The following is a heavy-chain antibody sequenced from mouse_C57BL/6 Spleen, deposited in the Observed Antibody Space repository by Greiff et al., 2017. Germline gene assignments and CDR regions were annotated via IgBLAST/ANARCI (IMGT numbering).Heavy chain of an antibody. CDR3: ARDGPYYGSSYWYFDV. Sequence: EVKLMESEGGLVQPGSSMKLSCTASGFTFSDYYMAWVRQVPEKGLERVANINYDGSSTYYLDSLKSRFIISRDNAKNILYLQMSSLKSEDTATYYCARDGPYYGSSYWYFDVWGTGTTVTVSS. V-gene: IGHV5-16*01. CDR2: INYDGSST. CDR1: GFTFSDYY. D-gene: IGHD1-1*01. J-gene: IGHJ1*03.